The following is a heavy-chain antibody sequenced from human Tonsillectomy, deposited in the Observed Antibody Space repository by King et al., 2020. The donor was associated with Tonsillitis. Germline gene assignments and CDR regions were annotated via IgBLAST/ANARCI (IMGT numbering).Heavy chain of an antibody. Sequence: QLQESGPGLVKPSETLSLTCAVSGGSVSSGSYYWSWIRQPPGKGLEWIGYIYYSGSTNYNPSLKSRVTISVDTSKNQFSLKLSSVTAADTAVYYWARESDSSGYVDNWGPGELVTVSS. CDR1: GGSVSSGSYY. J-gene: IGHJ4*02. CDR3: ARESDSSGYVDN. V-gene: IGHV4-61*01. CDR2: IYYSGST. D-gene: IGHD3-22*01.